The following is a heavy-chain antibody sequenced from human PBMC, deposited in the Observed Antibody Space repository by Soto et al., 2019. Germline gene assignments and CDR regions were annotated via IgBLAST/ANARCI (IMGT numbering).Heavy chain of an antibody. CDR3: ARGGYSSSWLPSP. Sequence: ASVKVSCKASGYTFTGYYMHWVRQAPGQGLEWMGWINPNSGGTNYAQKFQGWVIMTRDTSISTAYMELSRLRSEDTAVYYCARGGYSSSWLPSPWGQGTLVTVSS. J-gene: IGHJ5*02. V-gene: IGHV1-2*04. D-gene: IGHD6-13*01. CDR1: GYTFTGYY. CDR2: INPNSGGT.